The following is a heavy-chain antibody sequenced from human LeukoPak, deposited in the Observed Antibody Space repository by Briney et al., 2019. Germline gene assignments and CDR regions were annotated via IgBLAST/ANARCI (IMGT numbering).Heavy chain of an antibody. CDR1: GFTFSSYE. CDR2: ISSSGSTI. Sequence: PGGSLRLSCAASGFTFSSYETNWVRQAPGKGLEWVSYISSSGSTIYYADSVKGRFTISRDNAKNSLYLQMNSLRAEDTAVYYCARVGGLIVATMGLFDYWGQGTLVTVSS. D-gene: IGHD5-12*01. CDR3: ARVGGLIVATMGLFDY. V-gene: IGHV3-48*03. J-gene: IGHJ4*02.